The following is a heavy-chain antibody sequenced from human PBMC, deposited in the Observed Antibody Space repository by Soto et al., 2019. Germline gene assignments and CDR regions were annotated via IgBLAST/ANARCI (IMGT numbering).Heavy chain of an antibody. D-gene: IGHD3-3*01. Sequence: GSLRLSCAASGFTFSAHNMNWVRQAPGKGLEWVSSISGTSSYIYYADSVKGRFTISRDNAKNSLYLQMSSLRAEDTAVYYCARERRYYDFWGGPDYWGQGTLVTVSS. CDR2: ISGTSSYI. CDR1: GFTFSAHN. J-gene: IGHJ4*02. CDR3: ARERRYYDFWGGPDY. V-gene: IGHV3-21*01.